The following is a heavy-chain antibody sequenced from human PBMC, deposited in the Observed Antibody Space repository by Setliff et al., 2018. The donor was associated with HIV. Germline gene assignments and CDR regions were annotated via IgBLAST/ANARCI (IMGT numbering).Heavy chain of an antibody. V-gene: IGHV5-51*01. CDR3: ARPRTYYNFWSGREAFYI. D-gene: IGHD3-3*01. Sequence: GESLKISCQAFGFPFTTYRISWVRQMPGKGLEWMGIIYPGDSDIRYSPSFLGQVTISVDNSINTAYLQWSRLKASDTAMYFCARPRTYYNFWSGREAFYIWGQGTMVTVSS. CDR1: GFPFTTYR. CDR2: IYPGDSDI. J-gene: IGHJ3*02.